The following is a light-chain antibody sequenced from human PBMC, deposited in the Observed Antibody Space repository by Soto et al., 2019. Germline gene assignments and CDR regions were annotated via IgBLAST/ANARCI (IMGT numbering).Light chain of an antibody. CDR1: QSVSGN. Sequence: EIVMTQSPATLSVSPGERATVSCRASQSVSGNLAWYQQKPGQAPRLLICGASTRATGIPARFSGSGSGTEFTLTISSLQSEDFAVYYCQQYDDWPIFTFGGGTKVEIK. J-gene: IGKJ4*01. V-gene: IGKV3-15*01. CDR3: QQYDDWPIFT. CDR2: GAS.